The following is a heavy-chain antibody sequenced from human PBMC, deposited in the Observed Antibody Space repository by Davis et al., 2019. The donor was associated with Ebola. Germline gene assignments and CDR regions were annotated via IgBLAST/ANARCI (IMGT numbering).Heavy chain of an antibody. CDR2: ISGSGGST. D-gene: IGHD2-2*01. J-gene: IGHJ6*02. CDR1: GFTFSSYA. Sequence: GESLKISCAASGFTFSSYAMSWVRQAPGKGLEWVSAISGSGGSTYYADSVKGRFTISRDNSKNTLYLQMNSLRAEDTAVYYCARSAAFLVVVPAATPWDYYGMDVWGQGTTVTVSS. CDR3: ARSAAFLVVVPAATPWDYYGMDV. V-gene: IGHV3-23*01.